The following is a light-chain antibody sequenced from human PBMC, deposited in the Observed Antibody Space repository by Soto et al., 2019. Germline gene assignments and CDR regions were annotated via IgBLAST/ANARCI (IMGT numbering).Light chain of an antibody. V-gene: IGKV4-1*01. CDR3: QQYYSTCWT. J-gene: IGKJ1*01. Sequence: DIMMTQSPDSLAVSLGERATINCKSSQSVLSSSNNRNYLAWFQLKPGQPPKLLIYWASTRESGVPDRFSGSGSGTDFTLTISSLQAEDVAVYYCQQYYSTCWTFGQGTKVEIK. CDR1: QSVLSSSNNRNY. CDR2: WAS.